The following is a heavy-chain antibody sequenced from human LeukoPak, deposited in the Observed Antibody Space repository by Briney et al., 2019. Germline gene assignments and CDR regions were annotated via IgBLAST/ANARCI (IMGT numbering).Heavy chain of an antibody. CDR3: AKLSGYVDY. Sequence: GGSLRLSCAASGFTFSSYAMSWVRQAPGKGLDWVSAISGSGGSTFYADSVKGRFTISRDNSKNTLYLQMNSLRAEDTAVYFCAKLSGYVDYWGQGTLVTVSS. J-gene: IGHJ4*02. D-gene: IGHD3-22*01. CDR2: ISGSGGST. CDR1: GFTFSSYA. V-gene: IGHV3-23*01.